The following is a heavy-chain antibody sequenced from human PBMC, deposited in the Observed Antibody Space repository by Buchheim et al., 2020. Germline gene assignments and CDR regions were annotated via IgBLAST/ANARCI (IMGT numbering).Heavy chain of an antibody. Sequence: QVQLVESGGGVVQPGRSLRLSCAASGFTFSSYAMHWVRQAPGKGLDWVAVISYDGSNKYYADSVKGRFTISSDNSKHTLYLQMNSLRAEDTAVYYCARGALKLRCLDYWGQGTL. CDR2: ISYDGSNK. CDR3: ARGALKLRCLDY. CDR1: GFTFSSYA. V-gene: IGHV3-30*04. D-gene: IGHD4-17*01. J-gene: IGHJ4*02.